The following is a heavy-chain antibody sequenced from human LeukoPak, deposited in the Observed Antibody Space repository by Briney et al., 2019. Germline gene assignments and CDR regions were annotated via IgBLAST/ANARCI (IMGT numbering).Heavy chain of an antibody. CDR1: GGTFSSYT. J-gene: IGHJ3*02. CDR2: IIPNLGIA. Sequence: SVKVSCKASGGTFSSYTISWVRQAPGQGLEWMGRIIPNLGIANYAQKFQGRVTITADKSTSTAYMELSSLRSEDTAVYYCARTMTTVVTAGPLAFDIWGQGTMVTVSS. V-gene: IGHV1-69*02. D-gene: IGHD4-23*01. CDR3: ARTMTTVVTAGPLAFDI.